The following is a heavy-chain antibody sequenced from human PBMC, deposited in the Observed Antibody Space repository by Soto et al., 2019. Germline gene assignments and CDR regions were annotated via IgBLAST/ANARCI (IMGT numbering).Heavy chain of an antibody. CDR1: GGSFSGYY. J-gene: IGHJ4*02. CDR3: ARAYIAVAALDY. CDR2: INHSGST. V-gene: IGHV4-34*01. D-gene: IGHD6-19*01. Sequence: SATLSLTCAVYGGSFSGYYWSWIRQPPGRGLEWMGEINHSGSTNYNPSLKSRVTISVDTSKNQSSLKLSSVTAADTAVYYCARAYIAVAALDYWGQGTLVTVSS.